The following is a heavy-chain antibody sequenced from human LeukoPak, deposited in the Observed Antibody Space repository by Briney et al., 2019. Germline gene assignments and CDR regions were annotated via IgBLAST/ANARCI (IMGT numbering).Heavy chain of an antibody. CDR2: ITHSGST. J-gene: IGHJ3*02. CDR1: GGSFSGYY. D-gene: IGHD1-26*01. Sequence: PSETLSLTCAVYGGSFSGYYWSWIRQPLGKGLEWIGEITHSGSTNYNPSLKSRVTISVDTSKNQFSLSLSSVTAADTAVYYCARGFQSGSYYRGFRPGSRRGDAFDIWGQGTMVTVSS. V-gene: IGHV4-34*01. CDR3: ARGFQSGSYYRGFRPGSRRGDAFDI.